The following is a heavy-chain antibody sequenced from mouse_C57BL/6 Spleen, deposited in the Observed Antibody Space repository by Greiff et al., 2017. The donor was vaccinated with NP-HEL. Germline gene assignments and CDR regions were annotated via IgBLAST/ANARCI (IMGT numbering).Heavy chain of an antibody. D-gene: IGHD2-2*01. V-gene: IGHV1-61*01. J-gene: IGHJ2*01. Sequence: QVQLQQPGAELVRPGSSVKLSCKASGYTFTSYWMDWVKQRPGQGLEWIGNIYPSDSETHYNQKFKDKATLTVDKSSSTAYMQLSSLTSEDSAVYYCARNAYDVGFAYWGQGTTLTVSS. CDR3: ARNAYDVGFAY. CDR1: GYTFTSYW. CDR2: IYPSDSET.